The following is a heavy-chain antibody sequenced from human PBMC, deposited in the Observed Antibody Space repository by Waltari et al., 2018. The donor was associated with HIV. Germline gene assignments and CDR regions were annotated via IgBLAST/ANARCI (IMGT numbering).Heavy chain of an antibody. V-gene: IGHV3-74*01. CDR2: INPDGNTI. CDR1: GFSVIRYW. J-gene: IGHJ4*02. Sequence: EVQLVQSGGGLGQHGVSRRLSCGASGFSVIRYWMHWVRRIPGQGLVWVSRINPDGNTINYADSVRGRFTISRDYAKNTLYLQMNSLRDEDTAMYYCVKDMFGEYDYWGQGTLVTVSS. CDR3: VKDMFGEYDY. D-gene: IGHD3-10*02.